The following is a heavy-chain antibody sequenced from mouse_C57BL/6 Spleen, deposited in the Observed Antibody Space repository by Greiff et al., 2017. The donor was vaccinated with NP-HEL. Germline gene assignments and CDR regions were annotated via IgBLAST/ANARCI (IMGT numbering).Heavy chain of an antibody. V-gene: IGHV2-9-1*01. D-gene: IGHD2-3*01. CDR2: LWTGGGT. CDR1: GFSLTSYA. CDR3: ARIGGNDGYFLDY. J-gene: IGHJ2*01. Sequence: QVQLKESGPGLVPPSQSLSITCTVSGFSLTSYAITWVRQPPGKGLEWLGVLWTGGGTNYNSAPKSRLSISKDNSKSQVFLKMNRRQTDDASRYYGARIGGNDGYFLDYWGQGTTLTVSS.